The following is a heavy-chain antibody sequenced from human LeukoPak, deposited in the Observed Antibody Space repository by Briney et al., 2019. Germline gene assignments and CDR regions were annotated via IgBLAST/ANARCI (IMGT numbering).Heavy chain of an antibody. V-gene: IGHV3-48*01. Sequence: PGGSLRLSCAASGFTFSSYSMNWVRQAPGKGLEWVSYISSSSSTIYYADSVKGRFTISRDNAKNSLYLQMNSVRAEDTAVYYCARDPGYQLLPTYYFDYWGQGTLVTVSS. CDR3: ARDPGYQLLPTYYFDY. CDR2: ISSSSSTI. CDR1: GFTFSSYS. J-gene: IGHJ4*02. D-gene: IGHD2-2*01.